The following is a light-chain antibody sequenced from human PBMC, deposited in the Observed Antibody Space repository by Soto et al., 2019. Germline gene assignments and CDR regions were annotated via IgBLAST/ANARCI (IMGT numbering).Light chain of an antibody. Sequence: IQMTQYPSTLSGSVGDRVTITCRSGQTISSWLAWYQQKPGKAPKLLIYAASSMESGVPSRFSGSGSGTEFTLTISSLQPEDFATYYCQQYNSYSQTFGQGTKVDIK. CDR3: QQYNSYSQT. J-gene: IGKJ1*01. V-gene: IGKV1-5*01. CDR2: AAS. CDR1: QTISSW.